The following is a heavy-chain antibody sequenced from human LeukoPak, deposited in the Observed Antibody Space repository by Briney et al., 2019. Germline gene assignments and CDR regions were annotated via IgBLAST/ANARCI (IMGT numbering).Heavy chain of an antibody. Sequence: SETLSLTCTVSGVSISSYYWIWIRQPAGKGLEWIGRIYTSGSTNYNPSLKGRVTMSVDTSKNQFSLKLSSVTAADTAVYYCARDFPEITIFGVVTRFDYWGQGTLVTVSS. CDR2: IYTSGST. CDR1: GVSISSYY. V-gene: IGHV4-4*07. CDR3: ARDFPEITIFGVVTRFDY. J-gene: IGHJ4*02. D-gene: IGHD3-3*01.